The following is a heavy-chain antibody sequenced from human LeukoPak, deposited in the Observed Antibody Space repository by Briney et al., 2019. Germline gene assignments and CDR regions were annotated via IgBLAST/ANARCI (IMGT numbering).Heavy chain of an antibody. Sequence: ASVKVSCTASGYTFTIYYMHWVRQAPGQGLEWMGIINPSGGSTSYAQKFQGRVTITRDTSTSTVYMELSSLRSEDTAVYYCARESIMITFGGVGAFDIWGQGTMVTVSS. CDR2: INPSGGST. CDR1: GYTFTIYY. D-gene: IGHD3-16*01. V-gene: IGHV1-46*01. J-gene: IGHJ3*02. CDR3: ARESIMITFGGVGAFDI.